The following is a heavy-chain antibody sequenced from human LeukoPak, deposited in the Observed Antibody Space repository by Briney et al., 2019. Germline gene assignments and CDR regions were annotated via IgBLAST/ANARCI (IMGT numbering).Heavy chain of an antibody. J-gene: IGHJ3*02. Sequence: KPSQTLPLTCTVSGGSISSGSYYWSWIRQPAGKGLEWIGRIYTSGSTNYNPSLKSRVTISVDTSKNQFSLKLSSVTAADTAVYYCARAPVRKNGAFDIWGQGTMVTVSS. D-gene: IGHD1-1*01. CDR1: GGSISSGSYY. V-gene: IGHV4-61*02. CDR2: IYTSGST. CDR3: ARAPVRKNGAFDI.